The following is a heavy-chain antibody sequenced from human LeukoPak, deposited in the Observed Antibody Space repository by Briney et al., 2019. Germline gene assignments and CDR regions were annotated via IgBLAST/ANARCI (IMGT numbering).Heavy chain of an antibody. CDR1: GGSISSYY. J-gene: IGHJ3*02. Sequence: SETLSLTCTVSGGSISSYYWSWIRQPPGKGLEWIGYIYYSGSINYNPSLKSRVTISVDRSKNQFSLKLSSVTAADTAVYYCARVVRIAAAGTSAFDIWGQGTMVTVSS. CDR2: IYYSGSI. V-gene: IGHV4-59*12. CDR3: ARVVRIAAAGTSAFDI. D-gene: IGHD6-13*01.